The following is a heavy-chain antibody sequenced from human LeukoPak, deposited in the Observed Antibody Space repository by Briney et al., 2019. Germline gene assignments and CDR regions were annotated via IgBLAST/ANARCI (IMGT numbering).Heavy chain of an antibody. CDR2: IRSKANSYAT. D-gene: IGHD3-10*01. Sequence: GGSLRLSCAASGFTFSGSAMHWVRQASGKGLEWVGRIRSKANSYATAYAASVKGRFTISRDDSKNTAYLQMNSLKTEDTAVYYCTRPPSSPIMVRGVNYGMDVWGQGTTVTVSS. CDR3: TRPPSSPIMVRGVNYGMDV. CDR1: GFTFSGSA. V-gene: IGHV3-73*01. J-gene: IGHJ6*02.